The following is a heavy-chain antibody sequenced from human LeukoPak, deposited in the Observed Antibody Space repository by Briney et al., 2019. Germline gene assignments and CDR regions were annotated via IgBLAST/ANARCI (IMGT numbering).Heavy chain of an antibody. J-gene: IGHJ6*02. V-gene: IGHV1-8*01. CDR3: ARFFGDVVVPAAIYGMDV. Sequence: ASVKVSCKASGYTFTSYDINWVRQATGQGLEWMGWMNPNSDNTGYAQKFQGRVTMTRNTSISTAYMELSSLRSEDTAVYYCARFFGDVVVPAAIYGMDVWGQGTTVTVSS. D-gene: IGHD2-2*01. CDR2: MNPNSDNT. CDR1: GYTFTSYD.